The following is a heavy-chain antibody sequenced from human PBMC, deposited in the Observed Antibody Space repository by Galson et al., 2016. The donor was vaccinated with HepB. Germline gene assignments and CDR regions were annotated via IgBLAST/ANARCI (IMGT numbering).Heavy chain of an antibody. V-gene: IGHV4-59*01. CDR1: GDSINGYC. CDR3: ARGDGYNRF. J-gene: IGHJ4*02. Sequence: SETLSLTCTASGDSINGYCWAWIRQPPGKGLEWVGYMCYSGSTNYSPSLKSRVTISVDTSKNQFSLKLSSVTAADTAVYYCARGDGYNRFGGQGNLVTGSS. CDR2: MCYSGST. D-gene: IGHD5-24*01.